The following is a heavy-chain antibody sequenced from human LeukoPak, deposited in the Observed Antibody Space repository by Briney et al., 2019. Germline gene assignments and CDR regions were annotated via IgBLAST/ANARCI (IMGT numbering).Heavy chain of an antibody. CDR1: GFTFSSYA. V-gene: IGHV3-23*01. Sequence: GGSLRLSCAASGFTFSSYALSWVRQAPGKGLEWVSGITDSGGSTYYVDSVKGRFTISRDNSKNTMYLQMNSLRAADTAVYYCAKVGQPDYWGQGTLVTVSS. J-gene: IGHJ4*02. CDR2: ITDSGGST. CDR3: AKVGQPDY. D-gene: IGHD1-1*01.